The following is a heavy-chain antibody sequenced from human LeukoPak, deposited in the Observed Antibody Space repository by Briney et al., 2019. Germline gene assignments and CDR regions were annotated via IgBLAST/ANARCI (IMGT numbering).Heavy chain of an antibody. Sequence: ASVKVSCKASGYTFTSYDINWVRQATGQGLEWMGWMNPNSGNTGYAQKFQGRVTMTRNTSISTAYTELSSLRSEDTAVYYCARGLEYYYDSSGLETTTNWFDPWGQGTLVTVSS. D-gene: IGHD3-22*01. CDR2: MNPNSGNT. CDR1: GYTFTSYD. V-gene: IGHV1-8*01. J-gene: IGHJ5*02. CDR3: ARGLEYYYDSSGLETTTNWFDP.